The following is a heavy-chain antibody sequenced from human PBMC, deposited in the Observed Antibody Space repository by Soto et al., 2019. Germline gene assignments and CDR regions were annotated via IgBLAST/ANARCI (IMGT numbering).Heavy chain of an antibody. CDR3: ASLSSSGWYLGWFDP. CDR2: ISGSGGST. Sequence: EVQLLESGGGLVQPGGSLRLSCAASGFTFSSYAMSWVRQAPGKGLEWVSAISGSGGSTYYADSVKGRFTNSRDNSKNTLYLQMNSLRAEDTAVYYCASLSSSGWYLGWFDPWGQGTLVTVSS. D-gene: IGHD6-19*01. J-gene: IGHJ5*02. CDR1: GFTFSSYA. V-gene: IGHV3-23*01.